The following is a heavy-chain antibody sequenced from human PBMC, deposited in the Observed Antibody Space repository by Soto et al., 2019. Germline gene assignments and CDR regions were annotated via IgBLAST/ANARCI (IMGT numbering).Heavy chain of an antibody. CDR1: GGTFTNYI. J-gene: IGHJ4*02. Sequence: QVQLVQSGAEMKRPESSVRVSCETSGGTFTNYIFTWVRQAPGQGLEWMGWFIPVLKIAKYAQKFQGRINITADQSTDTAYLELSSLRSEDTAIYFCAKAPTASAPFVFWGQGTLVTVSS. V-gene: IGHV1-69*02. CDR2: FIPVLKIA. D-gene: IGHD2-21*02. CDR3: AKAPTASAPFVF.